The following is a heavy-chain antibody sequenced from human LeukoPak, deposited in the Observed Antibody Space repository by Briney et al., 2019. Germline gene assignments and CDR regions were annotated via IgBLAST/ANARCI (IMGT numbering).Heavy chain of an antibody. Sequence: GGSLRLSCAASGFTFSSYGMPWVRQAPGKGLEWVAVISYDGSNKYYADSVKGRFAIPRDNSKNTLYLQMNSLRVEDTAVYYCAKAQYDFWSGDTNFDYWGQGTLVTVSS. CDR1: GFTFSSYG. V-gene: IGHV3-30*18. J-gene: IGHJ4*02. D-gene: IGHD3-3*01. CDR3: AKAQYDFWSGDTNFDY. CDR2: ISYDGSNK.